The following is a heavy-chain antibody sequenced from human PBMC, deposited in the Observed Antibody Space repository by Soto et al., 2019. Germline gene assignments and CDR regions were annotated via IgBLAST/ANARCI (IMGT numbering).Heavy chain of an antibody. Sequence: ASETLSLTCEVYYVSFNDYNWSWIRQPPGKGLEWIGQINHSGISNYNPSLKSRVTISVDTSKNQFSLKLSSVTAADTAVYHCARETGYSSSWGQGTLVTVSS. CDR1: YVSFNDYN. V-gene: IGHV4-34*01. CDR2: INHSGIS. J-gene: IGHJ4*02. CDR3: ARETGYSSS. D-gene: IGHD6-13*01.